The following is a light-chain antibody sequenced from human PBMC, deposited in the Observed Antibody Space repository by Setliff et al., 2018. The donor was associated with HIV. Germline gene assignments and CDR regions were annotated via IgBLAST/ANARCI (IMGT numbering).Light chain of an antibody. V-gene: IGLV3-21*04. CDR2: YDI. Sequence: SYELTQPPSVSVAPGETARITCGGSNIESKSVHWYQQKPGQAPVLVISYDIDRPSGIPERFAGSNSGNPATLTISRVEAGDEADYYCQVWDSSSDHVVFGGGTKVTVL. J-gene: IGLJ2*01. CDR3: QVWDSSSDHVV. CDR1: NIESKS.